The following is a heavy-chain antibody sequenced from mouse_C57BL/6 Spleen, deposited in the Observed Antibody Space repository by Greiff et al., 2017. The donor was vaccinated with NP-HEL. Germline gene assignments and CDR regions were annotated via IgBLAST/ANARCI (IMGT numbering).Heavy chain of an antibody. V-gene: IGHV1-53*01. J-gene: IGHJ1*03. CDR2: INPSNGGT. CDR1: GYTFTSYW. CDR3: ARRGITTVVASYWYFDV. D-gene: IGHD1-1*01. Sequence: QVQLKQPGTELVKPGASVKLSCKASGYTFTSYWMHWVKQRPGQGLEWIGNINPSNGGTKYNEKFKGKATLTVDTSSSTAYMELHSLTSEDSAVYFCARRGITTVVASYWYFDVWGTGTTVTVSS.